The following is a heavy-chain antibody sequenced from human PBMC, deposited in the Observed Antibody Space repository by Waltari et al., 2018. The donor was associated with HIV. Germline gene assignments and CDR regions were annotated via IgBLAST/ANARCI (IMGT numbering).Heavy chain of an antibody. CDR1: GFIVSDHY. J-gene: IGHJ6*02. CDR2: LYRNGTT. Sequence: EVQLVESGGNLTRPGGSLSLSCVGSGFIVSDHYMSWVRQAPGKGSDGVFVLYRNGTTLYGGSVKGRFAIFRDNSKNTLYLQMNTRRVDDTAVYYCARMQRFYGSEQSRYFYFGMDVWGQGTTVTVSS. V-gene: IGHV3-53*01. CDR3: ARMQRFYGSEQSRYFYFGMDV. D-gene: IGHD3-16*02.